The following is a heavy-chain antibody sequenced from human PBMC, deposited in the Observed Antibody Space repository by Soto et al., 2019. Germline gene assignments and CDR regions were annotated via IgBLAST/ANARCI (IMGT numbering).Heavy chain of an antibody. V-gene: IGHV3-74*01. J-gene: IGHJ6*04. CDR3: ARDRGYSYGMDYYYGMDV. Sequence: GFLRLSCAAGGFSISSYWLHCDRQAPGKGLVWVSRINSDGSSTSYADSVKGQFTISRDNAKNTLYLQMNSLRAEDTAVYYCARDRGYSYGMDYYYGMDVWGKGTTVTVSS. CDR2: INSDGSST. D-gene: IGHD5-18*01. CDR1: GFSISSYW.